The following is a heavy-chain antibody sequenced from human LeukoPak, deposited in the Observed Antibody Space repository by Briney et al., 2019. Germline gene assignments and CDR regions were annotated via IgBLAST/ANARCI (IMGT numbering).Heavy chain of an antibody. Sequence: ASVKVSCKASGGTFSSYAISWVRQAPGQGLEWMGGIIPIFGTANYAQKFQGRVTITADKSTSTAYMELSSLRSEDTAVYYCARVGHNWNPRLYYFDYWGQGTLVTVSS. CDR1: GGTFSSYA. CDR2: IIPIFGTA. J-gene: IGHJ4*02. CDR3: ARVGHNWNPRLYYFDY. V-gene: IGHV1-69*06. D-gene: IGHD1-20*01.